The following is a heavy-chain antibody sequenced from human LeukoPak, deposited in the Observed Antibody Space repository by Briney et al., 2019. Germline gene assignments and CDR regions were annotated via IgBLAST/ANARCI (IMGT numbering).Heavy chain of an antibody. Sequence: SETLSLTCAVYGGSFSGYYWSWIRQPPGKGLEWIGEINHSGSTNYNPSLKSRVTISVDTSKNQFPLKQSSVTAADTAFYYCARSGFYYDSSGYFPTMDYWGQGTLVTVSS. CDR1: GGSFSGYY. CDR3: ARSGFYYDSSGYFPTMDY. J-gene: IGHJ4*02. D-gene: IGHD3-22*01. CDR2: INHSGST. V-gene: IGHV4-34*01.